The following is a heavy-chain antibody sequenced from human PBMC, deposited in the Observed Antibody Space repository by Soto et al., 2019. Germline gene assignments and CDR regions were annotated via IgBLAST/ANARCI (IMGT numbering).Heavy chain of an antibody. CDR3: ARGTRIRTYYDFWCGYYYYGMDV. J-gene: IGHJ6*02. V-gene: IGHV1-8*01. CDR1: GYTFTSYD. D-gene: IGHD3-3*01. Sequence: GASVKVSCKASGYTFTSYDINWVRQATGQGLEWVGWMNPNSGNTGYAQKFQGRVTMTRNTSISTAYMELSSLRSEDTAVYYCARGTRIRTYYDFWCGYYYYGMDVWGQGTTVTVSS. CDR2: MNPNSGNT.